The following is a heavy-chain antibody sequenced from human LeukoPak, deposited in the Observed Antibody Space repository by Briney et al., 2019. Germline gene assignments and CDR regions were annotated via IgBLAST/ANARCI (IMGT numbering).Heavy chain of an antibody. D-gene: IGHD3-16*01. J-gene: IGHJ4*02. CDR3: AREVAFGGGGFDY. CDR1: GGSISSSSYY. Sequence: PSETLSLSCTVSGGSISSSSYYWRWIRQPPGKGLEWTGRIYYSGSTYYNPALKWRVSISVDTSKTQFSLKLRSVTAADTAVYYCAREVAFGGGGFDYWGQGTLVTVSS. V-gene: IGHV4-39*07. CDR2: IYYSGST.